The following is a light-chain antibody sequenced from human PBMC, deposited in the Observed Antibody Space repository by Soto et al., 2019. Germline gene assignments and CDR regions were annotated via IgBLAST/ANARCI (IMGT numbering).Light chain of an antibody. Sequence: QSVLTQPASVSGSPGQSITISCTGTSSDVGGYNYVSWYQQHPGKAHKLMIYDVSNRPSGVSNHFSGSKSGNTASLTFSWLQAEDEADYYCSSYTSSSTLIFGTGTKVTVL. CDR3: SSYTSSSTLI. CDR2: DVS. CDR1: SSDVGGYNY. V-gene: IGLV2-14*01. J-gene: IGLJ1*01.